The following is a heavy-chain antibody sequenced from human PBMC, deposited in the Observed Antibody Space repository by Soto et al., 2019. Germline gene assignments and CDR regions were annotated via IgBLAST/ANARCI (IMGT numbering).Heavy chain of an antibody. V-gene: IGHV4-39*01. CDR1: GGSISSSSYY. CDR3: ARTPYCANGVCYTGPDY. Sequence: PSETLSLTCTVSGGSISSSSYYWGWIRQPPGKGLEWIGSIYYSGSTYYNPSLKSRVTISVDTSKNQFSLKPSSVTAADTAVYYCARTPYCANGVCYTGPDYWGQGTLVTVSS. J-gene: IGHJ4*02. D-gene: IGHD2-8*01. CDR2: IYYSGST.